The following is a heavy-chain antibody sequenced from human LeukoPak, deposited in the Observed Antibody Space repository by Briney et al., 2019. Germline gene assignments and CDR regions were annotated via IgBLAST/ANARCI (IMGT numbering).Heavy chain of an antibody. V-gene: IGHV3-23*01. CDR1: GFTFANYA. D-gene: IGHD3-22*01. CDR3: AKVYYYESTNYCYDS. Sequence: GGSLRLSCATSGFTFANYAMSWVRQAPGKGLEWVSAISGGGTTAYSADSVRGRFSIPRDNSRNTLYLQMDSLTAEDTARYFCAKVYYYESTNYCYDSWGQGTLVTVSS. CDR2: ISGGGTTA. J-gene: IGHJ4*02.